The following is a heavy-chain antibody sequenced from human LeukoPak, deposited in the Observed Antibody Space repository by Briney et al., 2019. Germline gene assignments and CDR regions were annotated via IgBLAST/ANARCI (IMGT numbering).Heavy chain of an antibody. V-gene: IGHV4-61*02. J-gene: IGHJ6*03. CDR2: IYTSGST. D-gene: IGHD6-13*01. Sequence: SETLSLTCTVSGDSISSGNYYWSWIRQPAGKGLEWIGRIYTSGSTNYNPSLKSRVTMSVDTSKNQFSLKLSSVTAADTAVYYCARGLRQLEYYYYYYMDVWGKGTTVTISS. CDR1: GDSISSGNYY. CDR3: ARGLRQLEYYYYYYMDV.